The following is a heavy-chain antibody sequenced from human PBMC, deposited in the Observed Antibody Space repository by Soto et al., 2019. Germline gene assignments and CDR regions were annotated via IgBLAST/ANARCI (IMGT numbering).Heavy chain of an antibody. CDR3: AKSFKYCRSTSCIYYYYMDV. CDR2: ISGSGGST. J-gene: IGHJ6*03. V-gene: IGHV3-23*01. CDR1: GFTFSSYA. Sequence: EVQLLESGGGLVQPGGSLRLSCAASGFTFSSYAMSWVRQAPGKGLEWVSAISGSGGSTYYADSVKGRFTIARDNSKNTLYLQMNSLRAEDTAVYYCAKSFKYCRSTSCIYYYYMDVWGKGTTVTVSS. D-gene: IGHD2-2*01.